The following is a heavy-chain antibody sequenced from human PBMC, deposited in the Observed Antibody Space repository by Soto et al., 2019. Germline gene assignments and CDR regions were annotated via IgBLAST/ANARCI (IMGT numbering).Heavy chain of an antibody. CDR1: GFSLSSDGAA. J-gene: IGHJ4*02. CDR3: AHSDSRLSHSLDY. D-gene: IGHD4-4*01. Sequence: SGPTLVNPTQTLTLTCTFSGFSLSSDGAAVSWVRQPPGKALGWLALIYWDDDKRYSPSLKSRITITKDTPNNQVVLTMTSMDPSDTATYFCAHSDSRLSHSLDYWGQGSLVTVSS. CDR2: IYWDDDK. V-gene: IGHV2-5*02.